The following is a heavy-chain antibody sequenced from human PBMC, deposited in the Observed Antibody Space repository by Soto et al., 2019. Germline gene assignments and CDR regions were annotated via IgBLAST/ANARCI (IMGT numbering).Heavy chain of an antibody. D-gene: IGHD3-3*01. V-gene: IGHV4-30-4*01. CDR3: ASFGVASMNWFDP. Sequence: SETLSLTCTVSGVSIASGDYYWNGIRQPPGKGLEWIGNIYYRGNTYYNPSLKSRVTISLDTSKNQFSLKLTSVTAADTAVYYCASFGVASMNWFDPWGQGTLVTVSS. J-gene: IGHJ5*02. CDR1: GVSIASGDYY. CDR2: IYYRGNT.